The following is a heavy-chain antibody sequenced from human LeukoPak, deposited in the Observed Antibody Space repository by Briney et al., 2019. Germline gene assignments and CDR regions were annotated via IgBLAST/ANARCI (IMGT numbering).Heavy chain of an antibody. J-gene: IGHJ4*02. CDR1: GFTFSSYA. CDR2: VSGSGGAT. V-gene: IGHV3-23*01. Sequence: GGSLRLSCAASGFTFSSYAMDWVRQAPGKGLEWVSAVSGSGGATYYADSVQGRFTVSRDNSKNTQYLQMNSPRAEDTALYYCARKAAPTSGYDYWGQGILVTVSS. CDR3: ARKAAPTSGYDY. D-gene: IGHD5-18*01.